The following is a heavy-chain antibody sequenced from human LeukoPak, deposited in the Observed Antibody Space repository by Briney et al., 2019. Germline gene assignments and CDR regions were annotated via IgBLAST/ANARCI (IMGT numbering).Heavy chain of an antibody. D-gene: IGHD5-12*01. V-gene: IGHV1-8*01. CDR3: ATGLRYYYYYGMDV. Sequence: ASVKVSCKASGYTFTSYDINWVRQATGQGLEWMGWMNPNSGNTGYAQKFQGRVTMTRNTSISTAYMELSSLRSEDTAVYYCATGLRYYYYYGMDVWGQGTTVTASS. CDR1: GYTFTSYD. J-gene: IGHJ6*02. CDR2: MNPNSGNT.